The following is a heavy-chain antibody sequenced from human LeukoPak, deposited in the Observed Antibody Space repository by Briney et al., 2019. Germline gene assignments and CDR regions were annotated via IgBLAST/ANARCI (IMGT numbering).Heavy chain of an antibody. Sequence: SETLSLTCAVYGGSFSGYYWSWIRQPPGKWLEWIGEINHSGSTNYNPSLKSRVTISVDTSKNQFSLKLSSVTAADTAVYYCARKLDYDFWSGYDWGQGTLVTVSS. J-gene: IGHJ4*02. CDR1: GGSFSGYY. V-gene: IGHV4-34*01. D-gene: IGHD3-3*01. CDR2: INHSGST. CDR3: ARKLDYDFWSGYD.